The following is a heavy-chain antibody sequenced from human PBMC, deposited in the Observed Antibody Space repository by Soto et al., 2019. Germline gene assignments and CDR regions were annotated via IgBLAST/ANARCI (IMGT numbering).Heavy chain of an antibody. CDR1: GFTFSSYS. V-gene: IGHV3-21*01. J-gene: IGHJ4*02. Sequence: GGSLRLSCAASGFTFSSYSMNWVRQAPGKGLEWVSSISSSSSYIYYADSVKGRFTISRDNAKNPLYLQMNSLRAEDTAVYYCARDPEVPYFDYWGQGTLVTVSS. CDR2: ISSSSSYI. D-gene: IGHD2-2*01. CDR3: ARDPEVPYFDY.